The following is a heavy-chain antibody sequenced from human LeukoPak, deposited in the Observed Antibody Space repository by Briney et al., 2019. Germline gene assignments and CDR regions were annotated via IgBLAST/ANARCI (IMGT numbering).Heavy chain of an antibody. V-gene: IGHV4-39*01. D-gene: IGHD3-22*01. J-gene: IGHJ5*02. CDR2: IYYSGST. CDR3: ARHGRMIVESGFDH. CDR1: GGSISSSSYY. Sequence: SETLSLTCTVSGGSISSSSYYWGWIRQPPGKGLEWIGSIYYSGSTYYNPSLKSRVTISVDTSKNQFSLKLSSVTAADTAVYYCARHGRMIVESGFDHWGQGTLVTVSS.